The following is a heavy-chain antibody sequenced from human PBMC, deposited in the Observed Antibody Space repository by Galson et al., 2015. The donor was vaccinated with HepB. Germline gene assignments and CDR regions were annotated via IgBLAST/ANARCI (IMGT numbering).Heavy chain of an antibody. Sequence: QSGAEVKKPGESLTISCTASGYTFTNYWISWVRQMPGKGLEWMGRIDPTDSYTNFRPSLQGHVTISVDKSTSTAFLHWSSLQASDTAVYYCARLQSSIAVAGDYWGQGTLITVSS. D-gene: IGHD6-19*01. CDR1: GYTFTNYW. J-gene: IGHJ4*02. CDR3: ARLQSSIAVAGDY. V-gene: IGHV5-10-1*01. CDR2: IDPTDSYT.